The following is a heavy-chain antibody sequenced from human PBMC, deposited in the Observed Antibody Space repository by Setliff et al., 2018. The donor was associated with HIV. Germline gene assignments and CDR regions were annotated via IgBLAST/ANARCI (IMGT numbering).Heavy chain of an antibody. V-gene: IGHV1-58*01. CDR2: IVVGSGNT. CDR1: GFTFSNSA. D-gene: IGHD1-26*01. J-gene: IGHJ3*02. CDR3: ARDSEWGSYIFWTFDI. Sequence: ASVKVSCKASGFTFSNSAVLWVRQARGQRPEWIGWIVVGSGNTNYAQMFYERVTITRDMSTSTAYMELSSLRSEDTAMYYCARDSEWGSYIFWTFDIWGQGTMVTVSS.